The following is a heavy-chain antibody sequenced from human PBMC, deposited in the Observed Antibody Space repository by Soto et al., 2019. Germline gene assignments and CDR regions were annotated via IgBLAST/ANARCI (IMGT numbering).Heavy chain of an antibody. CDR2: ISSSSIYI. CDR1: GFTFSSYT. D-gene: IGHD1-26*01. J-gene: IGHJ4*02. V-gene: IGHV3-21*01. Sequence: EVQLVESGGGLVKPGGSLRLSCAASGFTFSSYTMNWVRQAPGKGLEWVSSISSSSIYIYYADSVKGRFTIFRDNAKNSLYLQMNRLRAEDTAVYYCARDLGPTWDRPLDYWGQGTLVTVSS. CDR3: ARDLGPTWDRPLDY.